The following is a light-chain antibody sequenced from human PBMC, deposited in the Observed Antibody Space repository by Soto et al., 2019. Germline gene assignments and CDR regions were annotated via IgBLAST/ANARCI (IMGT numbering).Light chain of an antibody. CDR1: QSLLHRDGYNY. CDR3: MQALQTPWT. J-gene: IGKJ1*01. V-gene: IGKV2-28*01. CDR2: LGS. Sequence: DIVMPQSPLSLPVTPGAPASISCRSSQSLLHRDGYNYLDWYVQKPGQSPQLLIYLGSSRSSGVPDRFSGSGSGTDFTLKISRVEAEDVGVYYCMQALQTPWTFGQGTKVDIK.